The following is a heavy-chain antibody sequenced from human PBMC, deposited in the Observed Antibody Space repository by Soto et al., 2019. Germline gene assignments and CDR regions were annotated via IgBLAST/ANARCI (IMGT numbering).Heavy chain of an antibody. J-gene: IGHJ3*02. CDR2: ISSSSSTI. D-gene: IGHD3-9*01. Sequence: EVQLVESGGGLVQPGGSLRLSCAASGFTFSSYSMNWVRQAPGKGLEWVSYISSSSSTIYYADSVKGRFTISRDNAKNSLYLQMNSLRDEDTAVYYCARDRAYYDILTGYYDANRRNAFDIWGQGTMVTVSS. V-gene: IGHV3-48*02. CDR3: ARDRAYYDILTGYYDANRRNAFDI. CDR1: GFTFSSYS.